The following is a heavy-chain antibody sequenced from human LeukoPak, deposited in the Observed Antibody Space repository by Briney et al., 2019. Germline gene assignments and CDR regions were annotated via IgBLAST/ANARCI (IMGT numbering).Heavy chain of an antibody. CDR3: AAPRTYYYDSSGYFDY. CDR2: ITPIFGTA. J-gene: IGHJ4*02. Sequence: SVKVSCKASGGTFSSYAISWVRQAPGQGLEWMGGITPIFGTANYAQKFQGRVTITADESTSTAYMELSSLRSEDTAVYYCAAPRTYYYDSSGYFDYWGQGTLVTVSS. CDR1: GGTFSSYA. V-gene: IGHV1-69*13. D-gene: IGHD3-22*01.